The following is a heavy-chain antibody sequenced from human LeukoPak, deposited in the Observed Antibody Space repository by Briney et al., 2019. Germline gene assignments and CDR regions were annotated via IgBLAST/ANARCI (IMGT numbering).Heavy chain of an antibody. D-gene: IGHD5-18*01. V-gene: IGHV5-51*01. Sequence: GESLKISCKGSGYSFTSYWIGWVRQMPGKGLEWMGIIYPGDSDTRYSPCFQGHCTISADKSISPAYLQWSSLKASDTAMYYCARLGYSYGYYWGQGTLVTVSS. CDR2: IYPGDSDT. J-gene: IGHJ4*02. CDR3: ARLGYSYGYY. CDR1: GYSFTSYW.